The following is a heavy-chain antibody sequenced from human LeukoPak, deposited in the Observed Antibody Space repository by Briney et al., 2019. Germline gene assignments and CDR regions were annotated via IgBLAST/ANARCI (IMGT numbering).Heavy chain of an antibody. Sequence: ASVKVSCKASGYTFTSYYMHWVRQAPGQGLEWMGIINPSGGSTNYAQKFRGRVTMTRDTSTSTVYMEQSRLSSEDTAVFFCARAQYCSGAKCYFDYWGQGTLVTVSS. CDR3: ARAQYCSGAKCYFDY. CDR1: GYTFTSYY. V-gene: IGHV1-46*01. D-gene: IGHD2-15*01. J-gene: IGHJ4*02. CDR2: INPSGGST.